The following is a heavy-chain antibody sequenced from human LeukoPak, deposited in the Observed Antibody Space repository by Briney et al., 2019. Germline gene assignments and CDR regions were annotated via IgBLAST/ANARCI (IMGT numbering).Heavy chain of an antibody. CDR2: IIPIFGTT. CDR1: GGTFKNYA. Sequence: SVKVSCKASGGTFKNYAINWVRQAPGQGLEWMGGIIPIFGTTNSAQKFQGRVTITADESTSTAYMERSSLRSEDTAVYYCATDKSGIQFWLTDACDIWGPGTMVTVSS. D-gene: IGHD3-9*01. V-gene: IGHV1-69*13. J-gene: IGHJ3*02. CDR3: ATDKSGIQFWLTDACDI.